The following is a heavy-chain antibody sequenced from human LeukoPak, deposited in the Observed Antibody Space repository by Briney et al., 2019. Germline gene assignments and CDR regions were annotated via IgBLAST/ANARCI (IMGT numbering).Heavy chain of an antibody. CDR2: FDPEDGET. CDR3: ATAVPTMITFGGVLF. CDR1: GYTLTELS. Sequence: ASVKVSCKVSGYTLTELSMHWVRQAPGKGLEWMGGFDPEDGETIYAQKFQGRVTMTEDTSTDTAYMELSSLRSEDTAVYYCATAVPTMITFGGVLFRGQGTLVTVSS. V-gene: IGHV1-24*01. D-gene: IGHD3-16*01. J-gene: IGHJ4*02.